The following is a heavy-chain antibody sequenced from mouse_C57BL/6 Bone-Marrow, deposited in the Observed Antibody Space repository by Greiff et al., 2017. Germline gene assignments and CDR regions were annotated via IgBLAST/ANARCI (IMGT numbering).Heavy chain of an antibody. J-gene: IGHJ1*03. Sequence: QVQLQQSGPELVKPGASVKLSCKASGYTFTSYDINWVKQRPGQGLEWIGWIYPRGGSTKYNEKFKGKATLTVDTSSSTAYMELHSLTSEDSAVYFCARIEFDGSSGDWYFDVWGTGTTVTVSS. V-gene: IGHV1-85*01. D-gene: IGHD1-1*01. CDR2: IYPRGGST. CDR1: GYTFTSYD. CDR3: ARIEFDGSSGDWYFDV.